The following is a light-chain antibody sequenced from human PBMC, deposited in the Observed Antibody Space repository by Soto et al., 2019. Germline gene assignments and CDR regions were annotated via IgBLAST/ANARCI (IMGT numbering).Light chain of an antibody. CDR3: QQSHIILWT. V-gene: IGKV1-39*01. Sequence: DIQMTQSPSSLSASVGDRVTITCRASQSISIYLNWFQQKPGKAPKLLISAASSLQSGVPSRFSGSGSGTDFTLTISSLQPEDFATYYCQQSHIILWTFGQGTKAAIK. J-gene: IGKJ1*01. CDR2: AAS. CDR1: QSISIY.